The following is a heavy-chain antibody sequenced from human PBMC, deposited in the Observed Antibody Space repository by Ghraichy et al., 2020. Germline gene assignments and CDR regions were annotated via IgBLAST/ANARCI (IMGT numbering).Heavy chain of an antibody. D-gene: IGHD2-21*01. Sequence: SQTLSLTCAISGDNVSSNTAAWNWIRQSPSRGLEWLGRTFYKSKWNNDYDISVKSRITINPDTSTNQFSLHLNSVTPEDTAIYYCAREIEVLSSYYYHHMDVWGQGTTGTVSS. CDR2: TFYKSKWNN. CDR3: AREIEVLSSYYYHHMDV. J-gene: IGHJ6*02. CDR1: GDNVSSNTAA. V-gene: IGHV6-1*01.